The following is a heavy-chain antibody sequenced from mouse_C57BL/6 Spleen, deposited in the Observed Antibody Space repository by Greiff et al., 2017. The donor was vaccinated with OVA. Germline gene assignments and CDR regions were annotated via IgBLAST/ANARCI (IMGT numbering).Heavy chain of an antibody. CDR3: ARGEAYTRGMDD. CDR1: GYSITSGYY. Sequence: EVKLVESGPGLVKPSQSLSLTCSVTGYSITSGYYWNWIRQFPGNKLAWMGYISYDGSNNYNPSLKNRISITRDTSKNQFYLKLNSVTTEDTATEDCARGEAYTRGMDDWGQGTSVTVSS. V-gene: IGHV3-6*01. D-gene: IGHD2-10*01. CDR2: ISYDGSN. J-gene: IGHJ4*01.